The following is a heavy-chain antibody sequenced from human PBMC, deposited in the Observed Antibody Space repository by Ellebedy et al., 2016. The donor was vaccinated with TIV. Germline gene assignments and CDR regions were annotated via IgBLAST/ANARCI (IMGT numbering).Heavy chain of an antibody. CDR2: IYYSGST. CDR3: ANGLSSDKIGF. J-gene: IGHJ1*01. Sequence: SETLSLTCAVYGGSLSGYYWSWIRQHPGKGLEWIGYIYYSGSTYYNPSLKSRVTISVDTSKNQFSLKLSSVTAADTAMYYCANGLSSDKIGFWGQGTLVTVSS. CDR1: GGSLSGYY. V-gene: IGHV4-31*11. D-gene: IGHD3-10*01.